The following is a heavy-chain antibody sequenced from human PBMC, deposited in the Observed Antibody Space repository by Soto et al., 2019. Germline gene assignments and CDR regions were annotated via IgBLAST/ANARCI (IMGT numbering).Heavy chain of an antibody. Sequence: SQTLSLTCAISGDSVSSNSAAWNWIRQSPSRGLEWLGRTYYRSKWYNDYAVSVKSRITINPDTSKNQFSLQLNSVTPEDTAVYYCARSRAGVRWLQIKGSCFDPWGQGTLVTVSS. CDR2: TYYRSKWYN. CDR3: ARSRAGVRWLQIKGSCFDP. V-gene: IGHV6-1*01. J-gene: IGHJ5*02. CDR1: GDSVSSNSAA. D-gene: IGHD5-12*01.